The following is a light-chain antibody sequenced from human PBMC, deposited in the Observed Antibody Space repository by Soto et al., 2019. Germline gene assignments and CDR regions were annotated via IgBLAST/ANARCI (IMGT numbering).Light chain of an antibody. CDR1: SSDVGLYDF. CDR2: EVS. V-gene: IGLV2-14*01. J-gene: IGLJ1*01. Sequence: QSALTQPASVSGSPGQSITISCTGASSDVGLYDFVSWYQQHPGKAPKLIIYEVSYRPSGVSNRFSGSKSAYTASLTISGLQAEDEADYYCNSQTTSGIRVFGTGTKVTV. CDR3: NSQTTSGIRV.